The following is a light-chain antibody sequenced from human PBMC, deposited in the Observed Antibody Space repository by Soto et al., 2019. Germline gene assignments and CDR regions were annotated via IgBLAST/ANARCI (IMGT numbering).Light chain of an antibody. CDR3: SSYAGSSNV. J-gene: IGLJ1*01. V-gene: IGLV2-8*01. CDR2: EVS. Sequence: SALTQPPSASGSPGQSVTISCTGTSSDVGGYNYVSWYQQHPGKAPKLMIYEVSKRPSGVPDRFSGSKSGNTASLTVSGLQAEDEADYYCSSYAGSSNVFGTGTKLTVL. CDR1: SSDVGGYNY.